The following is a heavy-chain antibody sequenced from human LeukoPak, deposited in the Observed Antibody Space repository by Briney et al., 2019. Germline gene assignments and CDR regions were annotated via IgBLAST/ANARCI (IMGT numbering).Heavy chain of an antibody. D-gene: IGHD6-13*01. CDR1: GFTFSSYA. CDR2: ISYDGSNK. Sequence: PGGSLRLSCAASGFTFSSYAMHWVRQAPGKGLEWVAVISYDGSNKYYADSVKGRFTISRDNSKNTLYLQMNSLRAEDTAVYYCARDLIDSSWYEVLYYYYYGMDVWGQGTTVTVSS. V-gene: IGHV3-30-3*01. J-gene: IGHJ6*02. CDR3: ARDLIDSSWYEVLYYYYYGMDV.